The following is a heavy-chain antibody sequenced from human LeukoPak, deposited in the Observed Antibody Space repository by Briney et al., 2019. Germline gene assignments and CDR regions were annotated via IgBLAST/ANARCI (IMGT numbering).Heavy chain of an antibody. V-gene: IGHV4-4*07. J-gene: IGHJ5*02. Sequence: PSETLSLTCTVSGGSISSYYWTWIRQPAGKGLEWIGRIYTSGSTNYNPSLKSRVTMSVDTSKNQFSLKLTSATAADTAVYYCARAQTYGDYLSWFDPWGQGTLVTVSS. CDR2: IYTSGST. CDR3: ARAQTYGDYLSWFDP. D-gene: IGHD4-17*01. CDR1: GGSISSYY.